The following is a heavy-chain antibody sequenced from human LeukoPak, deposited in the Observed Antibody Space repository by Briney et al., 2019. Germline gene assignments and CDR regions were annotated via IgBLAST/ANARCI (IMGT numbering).Heavy chain of an antibody. V-gene: IGHV3-48*02. CDR2: ISSSSSTI. J-gene: IGHJ4*02. CDR3: ARVGTTGIDFDY. D-gene: IGHD1-1*01. Sequence: GGSLRLSCAASGFTFSSCSMTLGRQAPGNGLEWVSYISSSSSTIYYADSVKGRFNISRDNAKNSLCLQMNSLRDEDTAVYYCARVGTTGIDFDYWGQGTLVTVSS. CDR1: GFTFSSCS.